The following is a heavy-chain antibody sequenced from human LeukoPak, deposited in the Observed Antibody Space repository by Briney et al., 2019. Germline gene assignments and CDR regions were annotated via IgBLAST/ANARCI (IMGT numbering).Heavy chain of an antibody. J-gene: IGHJ4*02. V-gene: IGHV4-4*02. Sequence: SETLSLTCAVSGGSISSNNWWGWVRQPPGKGLEWIGEIYHSGSPNYNPSLKSRVTISVDKSRNHFSLNLSSVTAADTAVYSCARVHITPWPSCDYWGQGTLVTVSS. CDR3: ARVHITPWPSCDY. CDR2: IYHSGSP. CDR1: GGSISSNNW. D-gene: IGHD2-2*01.